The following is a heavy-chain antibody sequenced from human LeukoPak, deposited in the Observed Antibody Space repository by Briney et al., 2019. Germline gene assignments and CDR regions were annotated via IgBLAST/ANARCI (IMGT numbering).Heavy chain of an antibody. D-gene: IGHD6-25*01. J-gene: IGHJ6*03. V-gene: IGHV3-30*18. CDR1: GFTFNNYA. Sequence: GGSLRLSCAASGFTFNNYAMHWVRQAPGKGLEWVAVISYDGTVKHYADSVKGRFIISRDNSKNTFVQMNSLGVEDTAVYYCAKVEQRLGVQSYYMDVWGKGTTVTVSS. CDR3: AKVEQRLGVQSYYMDV. CDR2: ISYDGTVK.